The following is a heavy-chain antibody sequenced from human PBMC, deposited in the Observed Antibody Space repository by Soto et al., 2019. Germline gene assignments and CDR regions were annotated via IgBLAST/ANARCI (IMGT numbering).Heavy chain of an antibody. V-gene: IGHV5-51*01. CDR2: IYPADSDT. D-gene: IGHD4-17*01. J-gene: IGHJ3*02. Sequence: GESLKISCKGSGYIFTTYWIAWVRQMPGKGLEWMGIIYPADSDTRYSPSFQGQVTISADKSISTAYLQWSSLKASDTAMYYCARRTTGAFEIWGQGTMVTVSS. CDR3: ARRTTGAFEI. CDR1: GYIFTTYW.